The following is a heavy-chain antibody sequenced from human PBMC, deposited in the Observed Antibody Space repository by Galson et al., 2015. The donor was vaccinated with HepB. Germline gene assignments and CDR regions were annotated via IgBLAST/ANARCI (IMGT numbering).Heavy chain of an antibody. CDR2: ISWNSGSK. CDR1: GFTFDDYA. Sequence: LRLSCAASGFTFDDYAMHWVRQAPGKGLEWVSGISWNSGSKGYADSVKGRFTISRDNAKNSLFLQMNSLRAEDTALYYCAKAIRPGNYAFDIWGQGTMVTVSS. J-gene: IGHJ3*02. D-gene: IGHD2-21*01. CDR3: AKAIRPGNYAFDI. V-gene: IGHV3-9*01.